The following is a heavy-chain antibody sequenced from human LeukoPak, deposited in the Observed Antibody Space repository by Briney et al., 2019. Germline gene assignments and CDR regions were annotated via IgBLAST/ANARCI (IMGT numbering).Heavy chain of an antibody. D-gene: IGHD6-13*01. CDR3: ARAGSSSKQYYFDS. CDR2: ISGSGGST. J-gene: IGHJ4*02. V-gene: IGHV3-23*01. CDR1: GFTFSSYA. Sequence: PGGSLRLSCAASGFTFSSYAMSWVRQAPGKGLEWVSAISGSGGSTYYADSVKGRFTISRDNSKNTLYLQMNSLRAEDTAVYYCARAGSSSKQYYFDSWGQGTLVTVSS.